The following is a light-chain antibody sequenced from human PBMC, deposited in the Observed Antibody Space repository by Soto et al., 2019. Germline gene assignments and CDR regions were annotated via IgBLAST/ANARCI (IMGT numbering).Light chain of an antibody. CDR1: QSVSSN. CDR2: GAS. Sequence: EIVMTQSPATLSVSAGERATLSCRASQSVSSNLAWYQQKPGQAPRLLIFGASTGATGIPARFSGSGSGTEFSLTISSLQSEDFATYYCQKYGSYPWAFGQGTRVEV. J-gene: IGKJ1*01. V-gene: IGKV3D-15*01. CDR3: QKYGSYPWA.